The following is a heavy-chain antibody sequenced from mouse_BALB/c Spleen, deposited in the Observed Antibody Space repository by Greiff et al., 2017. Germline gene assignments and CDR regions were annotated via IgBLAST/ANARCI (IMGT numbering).Heavy chain of an antibody. CDR3: ARSYYYGSNYYAMDY. Sequence: EVQLVESGGGLVQPGGSRKLSCAASGFTFSSFGMHWVRQAPEKGLEWVAYISSGSSTIYYADTVKGRFTISRDNPKNTLFLQMTSLRSEDTAMYYCARSYYYGSNYYAMDYWGQGTSVTVSS. V-gene: IGHV5-17*02. CDR1: GFTFSSFG. CDR2: ISSGSSTI. D-gene: IGHD1-1*01. J-gene: IGHJ4*01.